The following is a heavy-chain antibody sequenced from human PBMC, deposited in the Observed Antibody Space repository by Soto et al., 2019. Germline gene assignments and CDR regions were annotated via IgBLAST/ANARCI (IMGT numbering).Heavy chain of an antibody. Sequence: QVQLQESGPGLVKPSQTLSLTCTVSGGSISSGGYYWSWIRQHPGKGLEWIGYIYYSGSTYYNPSLKSRVTISLDTSKNQFSLKLSSVTAADTAVYYCARGASRGVIIGWFDPWGQGTLVTVSS. V-gene: IGHV4-31*03. CDR1: GGSISSGGYY. CDR3: ARGASRGVIIGWFDP. J-gene: IGHJ5*02. D-gene: IGHD3-10*01. CDR2: IYYSGST.